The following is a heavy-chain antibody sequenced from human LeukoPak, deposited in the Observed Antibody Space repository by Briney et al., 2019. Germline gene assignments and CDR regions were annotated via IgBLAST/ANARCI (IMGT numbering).Heavy chain of an antibody. CDR2: ISWNSGSI. CDR3: AKDMGIAVAGASEGFDP. Sequence: PGRSLRPSCAASGFTFDDYAMHWVRHAPGKGLEWVSGISWNSGSIGCADSVKGRFTISRDNAKNSLYLQMNSLRAEDTALYYCAKDMGIAVAGASEGFDPWGQGTLVTVSS. D-gene: IGHD6-19*01. CDR1: GFTFDDYA. V-gene: IGHV3-9*01. J-gene: IGHJ5*02.